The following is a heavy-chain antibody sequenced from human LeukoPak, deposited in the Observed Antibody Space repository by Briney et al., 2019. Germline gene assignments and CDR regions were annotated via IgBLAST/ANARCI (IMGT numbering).Heavy chain of an antibody. Sequence: ASVKVSCKASGYTFTSYYMHWVRQAPGQGLEWMGGIIPIFGTANYAQKFQGRVTITADESTSTAYMELSSLRSEDTAVYYCASTPESSGSYFTQDFDYWGQGTLVTVSS. CDR3: ASTPESSGSYFTQDFDY. CDR1: GYTFTSYY. CDR2: IIPIFGTA. D-gene: IGHD1-26*01. V-gene: IGHV1-69*13. J-gene: IGHJ4*02.